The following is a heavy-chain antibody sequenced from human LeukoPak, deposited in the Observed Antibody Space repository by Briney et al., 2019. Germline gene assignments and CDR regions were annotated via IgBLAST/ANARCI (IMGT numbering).Heavy chain of an antibody. CDR3: ARWTDIVVVPASKNPHYYYYGMDV. CDR1: GFTFSSYS. V-gene: IGHV3-21*01. CDR2: ISSSSSYI. D-gene: IGHD2-2*01. Sequence: PGGSLRLSCAASGFTFSSYSMNWVRQAPEKGLEWVSSISSSSSYIYYADSVKGRFTISRDNAKNSLYLQMNSLRAEDTAVYYCARWTDIVVVPASKNPHYYYYGMDVWGQGTTVTVSS. J-gene: IGHJ6*02.